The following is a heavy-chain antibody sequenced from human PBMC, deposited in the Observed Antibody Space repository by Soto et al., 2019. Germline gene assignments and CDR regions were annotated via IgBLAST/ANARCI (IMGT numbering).Heavy chain of an antibody. D-gene: IGHD3-10*01. CDR2: IYYSGST. J-gene: IGHJ6*02. Sequence: QVQLQESGPGLVKPSQTLSLTCTVSSGSISSGSYYWSWIRQLPGKGLEWIGYIYYSGSTYYNPCLKSRVTISVDTSKNQFSLKLNSVTDADTAVYYCATRTDYYYGSGSLGGMDVWGQGTTVTVSS. CDR3: ATRTDYYYGSGSLGGMDV. V-gene: IGHV4-31*03. CDR1: SGSISSGSYY.